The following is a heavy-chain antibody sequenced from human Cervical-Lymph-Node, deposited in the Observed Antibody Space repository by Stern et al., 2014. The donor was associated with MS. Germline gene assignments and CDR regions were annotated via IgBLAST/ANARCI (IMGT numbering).Heavy chain of an antibody. Sequence: QVQLVQSGAEVTKPGSSVKVSCKASVGTFSQFPSSWVRQAQGQGLEWMGGIFPVFGTPTYAQEFRGRVTIPADVSTSTVYMELSSLRSDDTAVYYCALSSETSDRWYSLGYDLWGQGTLVTVSS. CDR3: ALSSETSDRWYSLGYDL. V-gene: IGHV1-69*12. J-gene: IGHJ5*02. CDR2: IFPVFGTP. CDR1: VGTFSQFP. D-gene: IGHD6-13*01.